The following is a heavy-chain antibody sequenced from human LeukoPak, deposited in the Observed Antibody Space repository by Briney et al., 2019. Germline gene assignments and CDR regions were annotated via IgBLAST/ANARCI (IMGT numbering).Heavy chain of an antibody. Sequence: ASVKVSCKASGYTFTRYGIYWVRQAPGQGLEWMGWISGYNSNKKYAQKFQDRVPVTTDTSTSTAYMELRSLRSDDTAVYYCAGAEGVVVAAHIDVWGKGTTVTVSS. CDR3: AGAEGVVVAAHIDV. D-gene: IGHD2-15*01. V-gene: IGHV1-18*01. CDR1: GYTFTRYG. CDR2: ISGYNSNK. J-gene: IGHJ6*03.